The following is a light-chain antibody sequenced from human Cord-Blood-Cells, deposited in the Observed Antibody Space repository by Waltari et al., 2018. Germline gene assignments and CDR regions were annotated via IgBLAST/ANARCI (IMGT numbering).Light chain of an antibody. V-gene: IGLV2-14*01. CDR2: EVS. Sequence: QSALTQPASVSGSPGQSLTISCTGTSSDVGGYNYVSWYQQHPGKAPKLMYDEVSNRASGVSNRFSGTKSGSTASLTISGLQAEDEADYYCSSYTSSSTVVFGGGTKLTVL. CDR3: SSYTSSSTVV. J-gene: IGLJ2*01. CDR1: SSDVGGYNY.